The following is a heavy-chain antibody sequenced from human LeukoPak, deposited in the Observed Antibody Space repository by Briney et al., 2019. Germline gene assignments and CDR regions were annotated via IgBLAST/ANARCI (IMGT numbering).Heavy chain of an antibody. CDR3: ARDQKSIVGGWGHNY. CDR1: GGTFSSYT. Sequence: GASVKVSCKASGGTFSSYTISWVRQPPGQGLELMGRVIPILGIANYAQKFLGRVMITAVKSTSTAYMELSSLRSDDTAVYYCARDQKSIVGGWGHNYWGQGTLVTVSS. CDR2: VIPILGIA. V-gene: IGHV1-69*04. D-gene: IGHD1-26*01. J-gene: IGHJ4*02.